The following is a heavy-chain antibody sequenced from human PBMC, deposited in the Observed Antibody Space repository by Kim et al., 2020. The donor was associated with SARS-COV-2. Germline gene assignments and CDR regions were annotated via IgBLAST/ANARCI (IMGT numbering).Heavy chain of an antibody. Sequence: GGSLRLSCAGSGFTFDDYAMHWIRQVPGKGLEWVSLILGNGYKTYYRDSVKGRFTISRDNNKNSVYLQMNNLRTEDTALYYCAKGAHYYYYYYMDVWGTGTTVTVSS. V-gene: IGHV3-43*02. CDR1: GFTFDDYA. CDR3: AKGAHYYYYYYMDV. CDR2: ILGNGYKT. J-gene: IGHJ6*03.